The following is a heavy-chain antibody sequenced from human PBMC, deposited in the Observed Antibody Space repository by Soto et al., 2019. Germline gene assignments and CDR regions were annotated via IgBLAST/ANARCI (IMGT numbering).Heavy chain of an antibody. CDR1: GYPFTGYY. CDR3: AREAGGALPIAAAGEFDY. D-gene: IGHD6-13*01. CDR2: INPNSGGT. Sequence: GXSVKVSCKASGYPFTGYYMHWVRQAPGQGLEWMGWINPNSGGTNYAQKFQGWVTMTRDTSISTAYMELSRLRSDDTAVYYCAREAGGALPIAAAGEFDYWGQGTLVTVSS. J-gene: IGHJ4*02. V-gene: IGHV1-2*04.